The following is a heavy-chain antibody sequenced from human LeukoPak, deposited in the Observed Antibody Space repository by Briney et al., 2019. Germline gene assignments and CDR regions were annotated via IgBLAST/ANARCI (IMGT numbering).Heavy chain of an antibody. CDR2: IYYSGST. CDR1: GGSISSYF. CDR3: ARDYGSGSPGY. Sequence: SETLSLTCTVSGGSISSYFWSWIRQPPGKGLEWIGYIYYSGSTNYNPSLKSRVTISVDTPKNQFSLKLTSVTAADTAVYYCARDYGSGSPGYWGQGTLVTVSS. D-gene: IGHD3-10*01. V-gene: IGHV4-59*01. J-gene: IGHJ4*02.